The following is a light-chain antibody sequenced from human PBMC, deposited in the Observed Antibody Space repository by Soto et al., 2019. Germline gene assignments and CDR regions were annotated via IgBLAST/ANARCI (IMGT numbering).Light chain of an antibody. J-gene: IGKJ1*01. CDR2: QAS. CDR1: QSISNW. V-gene: IGKV1-5*03. Sequence: DIQMTQSPSTLSASVGDRVTITCRASQSISNWLAWYQQKPGKAPKLLIYQASSLETGVSSRFSGSASETEFTLSISSLQPDDFVTYYCQQYKDYYGWTFGQGTKVEFK. CDR3: QQYKDYYGWT.